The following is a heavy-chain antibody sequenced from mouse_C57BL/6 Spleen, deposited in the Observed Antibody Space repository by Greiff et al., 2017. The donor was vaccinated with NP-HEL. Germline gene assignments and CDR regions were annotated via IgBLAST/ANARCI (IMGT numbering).Heavy chain of an antibody. J-gene: IGHJ1*03. Sequence: EVKLMESEGGLVQPGSSMKLSCTASGFTFSDYYMAWVRQVPEKGLEWVANINYDGSSTYYLDSLKSRFIISRDNAKNILYLQMSSLKSEDTATYYCAREDTTKYFDVWGTGTTVTVSS. CDR2: INYDGSST. CDR1: GFTFSDYY. D-gene: IGHD2-12*01. CDR3: AREDTTKYFDV. V-gene: IGHV5-16*01.